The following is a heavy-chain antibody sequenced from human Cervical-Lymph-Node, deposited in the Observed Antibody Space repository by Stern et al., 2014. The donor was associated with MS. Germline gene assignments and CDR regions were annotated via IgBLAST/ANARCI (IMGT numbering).Heavy chain of an antibody. V-gene: IGHV4-59*01. Sequence: VQLVESGPGLVKPSETLSLTCTVSGGSISSYYWSWIRQPPGKGLECIGYIYYSGSTNYNPSLKSRVTISVDTSKNQFSLKLSSVTAADTAVYYCARASYGGYAYWGQGTLVTVSS. CDR1: GGSISSYY. D-gene: IGHD5-12*01. CDR2: IYYSGST. J-gene: IGHJ4*02. CDR3: ARASYGGYAY.